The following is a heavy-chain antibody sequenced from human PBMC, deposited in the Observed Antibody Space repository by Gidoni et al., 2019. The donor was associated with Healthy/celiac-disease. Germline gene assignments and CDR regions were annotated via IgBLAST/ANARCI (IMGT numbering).Heavy chain of an antibody. Sequence: QLQLQESGPGLVKPSETLSLTCTVSGGSIRSSSYYWGWIRQPPGKGLEWIGSIYYSGSTYYNPSLKSRVTISVDTSKNQFSLKLSSVTAADTAVYYCARELLWFGESQGPFDYWGQGTLVTVSS. CDR2: IYYSGST. V-gene: IGHV4-39*02. CDR1: GGSIRSSSYY. D-gene: IGHD3-10*01. J-gene: IGHJ4*02. CDR3: ARELLWFGESQGPFDY.